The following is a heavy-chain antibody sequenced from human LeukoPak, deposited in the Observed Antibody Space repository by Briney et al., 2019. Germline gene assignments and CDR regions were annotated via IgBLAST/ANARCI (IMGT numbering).Heavy chain of an antibody. CDR1: GGSISSYY. V-gene: IGHV4-59*08. CDR2: IYYSGST. J-gene: IGHJ4*02. Sequence: SETLSLTCTVSGGSISSYYWSRIRQPPGKGLEWIGYIYYSGSTNYNPSLKSRVTISVDTSKNQFSLKLSSVTAADTAVYYCASGGYYVFDYWGQGTLVTVSS. D-gene: IGHD3-22*01. CDR3: ASGGYYVFDY.